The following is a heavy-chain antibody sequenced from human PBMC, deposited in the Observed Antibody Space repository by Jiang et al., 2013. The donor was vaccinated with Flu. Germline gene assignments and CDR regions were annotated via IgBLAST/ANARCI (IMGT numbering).Heavy chain of an antibody. J-gene: IGHJ4*02. Sequence: VQLVESGGGVVQPGRSLRLSCAASGFTFSVYSMHWVRLAPGKGLEWVAAMSYHGVTQKYSEFVKGRFSISRDNSKDTLYLELNSLRAEDTAVYYCGRVRLPYRTFVPIDYWGQGTLVIVSS. V-gene: IGHV3-30*01. CDR3: GRVRLPYRTFVPIDY. D-gene: IGHD2-21*01. CDR2: MSYHGVTQ. CDR1: GFTFSVYS.